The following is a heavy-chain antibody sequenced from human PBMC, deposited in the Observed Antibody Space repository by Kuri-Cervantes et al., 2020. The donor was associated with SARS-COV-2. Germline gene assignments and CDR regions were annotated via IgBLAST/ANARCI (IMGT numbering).Heavy chain of an antibody. CDR2: IWPHGSQN. Sequence: GESLKISCEASGFILSAYGIHWVRHTPGKGLEWVAVIWPHGSQNDFSDSVKGRFTISRDNAKNSLHLQMDSLRTEDTALYYCAKGRYCSGGSCSTHLFDYWGQGTLVTVSS. D-gene: IGHD2-15*01. CDR3: AKGRYCSGGSCSTHLFDY. V-gene: IGHV3-33*03. J-gene: IGHJ4*02. CDR1: GFILSAYG.